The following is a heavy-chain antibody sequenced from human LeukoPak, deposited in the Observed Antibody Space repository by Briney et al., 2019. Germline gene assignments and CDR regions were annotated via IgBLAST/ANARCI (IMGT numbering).Heavy chain of an antibody. CDR3: SRRLDY. CDR1: GFPFSDSW. J-gene: IGHJ4*02. V-gene: IGHV3-7*01. Sequence: PGGSLRLSCAASGFPFSDSWMDWVRQARGKGMEWVANIKQDGSEKHYADSVKGRFTISRDNAKNSLFLQMNGLRAEDTAVYYCSRRLDYWGQGVLVTVSS. CDR2: IKQDGSEK.